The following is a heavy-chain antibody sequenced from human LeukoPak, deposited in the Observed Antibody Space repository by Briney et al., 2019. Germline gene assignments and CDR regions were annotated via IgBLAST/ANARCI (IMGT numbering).Heavy chain of an antibody. CDR1: GYTFTSYA. J-gene: IGHJ4*02. Sequence: ASVKVSCKASGYTFTSYAMNWVRQAPGQGLEWMGWINTNTGNPTYAQGFTGRFVISLDTSVSTAYLQISSLKAEDTAVYYCARDHDLWRSYYFDYWGQGTLVTVSS. V-gene: IGHV7-4-1*02. CDR2: INTNTGNP. D-gene: IGHD3-3*01. CDR3: ARDHDLWRSYYFDY.